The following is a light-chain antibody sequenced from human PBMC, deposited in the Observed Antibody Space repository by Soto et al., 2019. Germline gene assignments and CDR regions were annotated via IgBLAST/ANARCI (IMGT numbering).Light chain of an antibody. CDR2: LNSDGSH. J-gene: IGLJ2*01. V-gene: IGLV4-69*01. CDR3: HTWVTGIHI. CDR1: SGHSNYA. Sequence: QPVLTQSPSASASLGASVKLTCTLSSGHSNYAIAWHQQQPEKGPRFLMKLNSDGSHSKGDGIPDRFSGSSSGAERYLTISTLQSEDEADYYCHTWVTGIHIFGGGTKVTVL.